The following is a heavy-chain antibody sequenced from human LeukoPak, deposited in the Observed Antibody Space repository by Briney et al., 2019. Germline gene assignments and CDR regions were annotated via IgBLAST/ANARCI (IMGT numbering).Heavy chain of an antibody. CDR3: ARQLAAGNDAFDI. Sequence: PSETLSLTCTVSGVYIYSSTYYWAWIRQPPGKGLEFIGSIYYNENTYSNPSLRSRLIISVDTSTNQFSLRLNSVTAADTAVYYCARQLAAGNDAFDIWGQGTMVTVSS. D-gene: IGHD2-15*01. V-gene: IGHV4-39*01. CDR1: GVYIYSSTYY. CDR2: IYYNENT. J-gene: IGHJ3*02.